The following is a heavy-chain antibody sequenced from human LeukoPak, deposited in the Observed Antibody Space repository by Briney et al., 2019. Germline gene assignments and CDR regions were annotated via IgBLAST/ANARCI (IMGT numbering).Heavy chain of an antibody. CDR1: GFSFSEHG. D-gene: IGHD3-10*01. Sequence: PGGSLRLSCAASGFSFSEHGMHWVRQAPGKGPEWVTVTWYDGSNNHYADSVKGRFTISRDNSKNTVFLEMNSLRAEGTAVYHCARDRYFGSDGFDIWGPGTMVIVSS. CDR3: ARDRYFGSDGFDI. V-gene: IGHV3-33*01. CDR2: TWYDGSNN. J-gene: IGHJ3*02.